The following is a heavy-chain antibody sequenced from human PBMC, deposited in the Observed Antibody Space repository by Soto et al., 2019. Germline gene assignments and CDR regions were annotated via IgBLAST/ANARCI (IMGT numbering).Heavy chain of an antibody. J-gene: IGHJ6*02. CDR3: ARSRVVTATFYYYYAMDV. CDR1: GRSFSGYY. V-gene: IGHV4-34*01. D-gene: IGHD2-21*02. CDR2: INHSGST. Sequence: PSDTLPLTCAVYGRSFSGYYWSWIRQPPGKGLEWIGEINHSGSTNYNPSLKSRVTISVDTSKNQFSLNLSSVTAADTAVYYCARSRVVTATFYYYYAMDVWGQGTTVTVSS.